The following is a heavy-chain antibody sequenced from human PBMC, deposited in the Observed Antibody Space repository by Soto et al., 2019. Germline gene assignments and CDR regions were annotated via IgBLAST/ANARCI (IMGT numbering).Heavy chain of an antibody. D-gene: IGHD3-16*01. CDR2: ISYDGSNK. J-gene: IGHJ4*02. Sequence: QVQLVESGGGVVQPGRSLRLSCAASGFTFSDFGMHWVRQAPGKGLEWVAFISYDGSNKFHADFVKGRFTISRDNSKNSLYLQMNSLRAEDTAVYYCAKAVGELAAESYDYWGQGTLVTVSS. CDR3: AKAVGELAAESYDY. CDR1: GFTFSDFG. V-gene: IGHV3-30*18.